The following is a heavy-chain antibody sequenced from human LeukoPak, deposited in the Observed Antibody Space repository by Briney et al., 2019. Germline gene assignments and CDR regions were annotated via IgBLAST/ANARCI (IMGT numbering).Heavy chain of an antibody. CDR3: ARESKGRSKIDY. Sequence: GGSLRLSRAASGFTVSSNYMSWVRQAPGKGLEWVANINEDGSERYNVDSVKGRFTISRDNANKSLYLQMNSLRAEDTSVYYCARESKGRSKIDYWGQGTLVTVSS. V-gene: IGHV3-7*01. J-gene: IGHJ4*02. CDR2: INEDGSER. D-gene: IGHD4-17*01. CDR1: GFTVSSNY.